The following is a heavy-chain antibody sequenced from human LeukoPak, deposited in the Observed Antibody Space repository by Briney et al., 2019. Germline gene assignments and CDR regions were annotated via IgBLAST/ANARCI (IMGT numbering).Heavy chain of an antibody. CDR1: GGSVSSGRYY. Sequence: PSETLSLTCAVSGGSVSSGRYYWTWIRQPPGKGLEWIGFVYYTGSTNYNPSLKSRVTISLNTSKNQFSLRLSSVTAADTAVYYCAKLVYGYFRGFDYWGQGTLVTVSS. CDR2: VYYTGST. D-gene: IGHD5-18*01. J-gene: IGHJ4*02. V-gene: IGHV4-61*01. CDR3: AKLVYGYFRGFDY.